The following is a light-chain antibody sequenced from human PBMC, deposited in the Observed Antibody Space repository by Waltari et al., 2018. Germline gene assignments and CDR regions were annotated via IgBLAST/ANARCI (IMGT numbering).Light chain of an antibody. Sequence: ENGVTQSPGTLSLSPGERATLSCRTSQTLNSRDLAWYQPNPGQAPRLLIYGTSDRASGVPERFSGSGSGTDFTLTITRLEPEDFAVYYCQRSGGSFGPGTKVDVK. J-gene: IGKJ3*01. CDR1: QTLNSRD. CDR2: GTS. CDR3: QRSGGS. V-gene: IGKV3-20*01.